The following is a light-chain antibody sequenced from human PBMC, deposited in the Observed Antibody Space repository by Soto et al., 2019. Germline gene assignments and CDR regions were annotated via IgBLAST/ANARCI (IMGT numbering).Light chain of an antibody. J-gene: IGKJ1*01. CDR2: ATS. CDR3: QQSYSAPRT. V-gene: IGKV1-39*01. Sequence: DIQMTQSPSSLSASVGDRVTITCRASQTINTYLNWYQQKPGKAPKLLIYATSSLQSGVPSRFSGSGSGTDFTLTINSLQPEDFATYYCQQSYSAPRTFGQGTKVEIK. CDR1: QTINTY.